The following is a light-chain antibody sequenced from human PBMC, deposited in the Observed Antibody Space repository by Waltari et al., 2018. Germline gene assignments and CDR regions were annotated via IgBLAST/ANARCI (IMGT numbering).Light chain of an antibody. Sequence: DFVMTQTPLSLSVTPGQPASISCKSSQSLLHSDAETYLYWYLQKPGQPPQLLIYEVSKLFSRLPYSFSGSGSGTDFTLKISLVGAEDVGVYYCMQSLQLPGTFGQGTKLEI. V-gene: IGKV2D-29*01. CDR3: MQSLQLPGT. CDR2: EVS. CDR1: QSLLHSDAETY. J-gene: IGKJ2*01.